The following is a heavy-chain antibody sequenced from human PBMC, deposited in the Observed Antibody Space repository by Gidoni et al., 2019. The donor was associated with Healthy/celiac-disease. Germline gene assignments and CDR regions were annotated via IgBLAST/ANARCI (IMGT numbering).Heavy chain of an antibody. Sequence: QVQLVQSGAEVKKPGASVKVSGKTSDYTLTGYYMHWVRQAPGQGLEWMGWINPNSGGTNYAQKFQGWVIMTRDTSISTAYMELIRLRSDDTAVYYCARGAPNPGVDYWGQGTLVTVSS. V-gene: IGHV1-2*04. D-gene: IGHD3-16*01. CDR1: DYTLTGYY. J-gene: IGHJ4*02. CDR2: INPNSGGT. CDR3: ARGAPNPGVDY.